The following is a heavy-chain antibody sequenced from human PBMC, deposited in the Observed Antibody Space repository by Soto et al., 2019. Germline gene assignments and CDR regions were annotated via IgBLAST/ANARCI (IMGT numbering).Heavy chain of an antibody. Sequence: GASVKVSCKASGYTFTGYYMHWVRQAPGQGLEWMGWINPNSGGTNYAQKFQGWVTMTRDTSISTAYMELSRLRSDDTAVYYCARGFIARYYYGSGIPPPFYYGMDVWGQGTTVTVSS. CDR1: GYTFTGYY. D-gene: IGHD3-10*01. CDR2: INPNSGGT. J-gene: IGHJ6*02. V-gene: IGHV1-2*04. CDR3: ARGFIARYYYGSGIPPPFYYGMDV.